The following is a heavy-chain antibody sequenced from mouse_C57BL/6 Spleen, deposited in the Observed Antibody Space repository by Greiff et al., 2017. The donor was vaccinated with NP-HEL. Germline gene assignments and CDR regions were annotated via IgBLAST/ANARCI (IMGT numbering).Heavy chain of an antibody. CDR3: ATDYSNPYYLDY. J-gene: IGHJ2*01. CDR1: GYTFTSYW. Sequence: VQLQQSGAELVKPGASVKLSCKASGYTFTSYWMHWVKQRPGRGLEWIGRIDPNSGGTKYNEKFKSKATLTVDKPSSTAYMQLSSLTSEDSAVYYGATDYSNPYYLDYWGQGTTLTVSS. CDR2: IDPNSGGT. D-gene: IGHD2-5*01. V-gene: IGHV1-72*01.